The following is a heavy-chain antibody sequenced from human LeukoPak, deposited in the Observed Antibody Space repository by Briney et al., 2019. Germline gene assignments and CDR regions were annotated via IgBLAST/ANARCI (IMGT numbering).Heavy chain of an antibody. CDR3: ARDLYSGYDGVDFDY. J-gene: IGHJ4*02. CDR1: GFTFSDYA. CDR2: ISGGSSGST. V-gene: IGHV3-23*01. Sequence: PGGSLRLSCAASGFTFSDYAMSWVRQAPGKGLEWLSVISGGSSGSTYYADSVTGRFTVSRDNAKNSLYLQTNSLRAEDTALYYCARDLYSGYDGVDFDYWGQGTLVTVSS. D-gene: IGHD5-12*01.